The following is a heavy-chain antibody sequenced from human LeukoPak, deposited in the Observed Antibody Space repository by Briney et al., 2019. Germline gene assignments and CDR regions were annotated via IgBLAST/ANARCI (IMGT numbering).Heavy chain of an antibody. V-gene: IGHV4-59*01. D-gene: IGHD2-15*01. Sequence: SKTLSLTCTVSGGSISSYYWSWIRQPPGKGLEWIGYIYYSGSTNYNPSLKSRVTISVDTSKNQFSLKLSSVTAADTAVYYCARGLGYCSGGSCWRDAFDIWGQGTMVTVSS. CDR1: GGSISSYY. CDR2: IYYSGST. J-gene: IGHJ3*02. CDR3: ARGLGYCSGGSCWRDAFDI.